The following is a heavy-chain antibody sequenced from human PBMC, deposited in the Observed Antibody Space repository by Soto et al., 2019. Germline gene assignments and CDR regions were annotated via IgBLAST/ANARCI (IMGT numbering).Heavy chain of an antibody. D-gene: IGHD3-9*01. J-gene: IGHJ4*02. CDR1: GYTFTSYY. CDR3: ARGDILTGYWTSTLDY. CDR2: INPSGGST. V-gene: IGHV1-46*01. Sequence: ASVKVSCKASGYTFTSYYMHWVRQAPGQGLEWMGIINPSGGSTSYAQKFQGRVTMTRDTSTSTVYMELSSLRSEDTAVYYCARGDILTGYWTSTLDYWGQGTLVTVSS.